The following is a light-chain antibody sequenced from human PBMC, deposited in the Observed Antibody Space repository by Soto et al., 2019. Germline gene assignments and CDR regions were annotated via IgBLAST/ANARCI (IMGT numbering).Light chain of an antibody. Sequence: QSLLTQPASVSGSPGQSITISCTGSISDVGGYNYASWYQQHPGKAPKLMIYEVSNRPSGVSNRFSGSKSGNTASLTISGLQAEDEADYYCSSYTSSSTFVFGTGTKVTVL. CDR3: SSYTSSSTFV. V-gene: IGLV2-14*01. CDR2: EVS. J-gene: IGLJ1*01. CDR1: ISDVGGYNY.